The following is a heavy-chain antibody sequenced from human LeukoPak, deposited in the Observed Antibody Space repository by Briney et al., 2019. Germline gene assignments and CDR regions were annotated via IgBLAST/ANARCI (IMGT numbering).Heavy chain of an antibody. J-gene: IGHJ4*02. CDR1: GYSFTSYW. V-gene: IGHV5-10-1*01. D-gene: IGHD2-2*02. CDR3: ARHPRYCSGTSCYNFDY. CDR2: IDLSDSYT. Sequence: GESLKISCKGSGYSFTSYWISWVRQMPGKGLEWMGRIDLSDSYTSYSPSFQGHATISADKSISTAYLQWSSLKASDTAMYYCARHPRYCSGTSCYNFDYWGQGTLVTVSS.